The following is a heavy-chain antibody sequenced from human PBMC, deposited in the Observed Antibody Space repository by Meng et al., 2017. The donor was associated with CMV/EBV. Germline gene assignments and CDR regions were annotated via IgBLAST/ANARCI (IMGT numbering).Heavy chain of an antibody. J-gene: IGHJ4*02. CDR1: GFTVSSNY. V-gene: IGHV3-66*02. CDR3: ARDRY. Sequence: ETLSLTCAASGFTVSSNYVSWVRQAPGKGLEWVSVIYSGGSTYYADSVKGRFTISRDNSKNTLYLQMNSLRAEDTAVYYCARDRYWGQGTLVTVSS. CDR2: IYSGGST.